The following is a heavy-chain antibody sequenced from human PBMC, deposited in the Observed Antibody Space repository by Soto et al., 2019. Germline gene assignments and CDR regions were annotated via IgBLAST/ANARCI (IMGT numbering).Heavy chain of an antibody. Sequence: GGSLRLSCAASGFTFSSYDMHWVRQAPGKGLEWVAVISYDGSNKYYVDSVKGRFTISRDNSKNTLYLQMNSLRAEDTAVYYCAKKGCSGGSCQYYFDYWGQGTLVTVSS. CDR2: ISYDGSNK. CDR1: GFTFSSYD. J-gene: IGHJ4*02. CDR3: AKKGCSGGSCQYYFDY. V-gene: IGHV3-30*18. D-gene: IGHD2-15*01.